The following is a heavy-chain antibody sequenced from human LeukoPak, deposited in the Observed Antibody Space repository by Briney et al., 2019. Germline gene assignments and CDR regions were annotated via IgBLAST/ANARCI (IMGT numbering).Heavy chain of an antibody. D-gene: IGHD5-12*01. CDR2: INHSGST. J-gene: IGHJ4*02. CDR3: ARHGMRGYSGG. Sequence: SETLSLTCAVYGGSFSGYYWSWIRQPPGKGLEWIGEINHSGSTNYNPSLKSRVTISVDTSKNQFSLKLSSVTAADTAVYYCARHGMRGYSGGWGQGTLVTVSS. V-gene: IGHV4-34*01. CDR1: GGSFSGYY.